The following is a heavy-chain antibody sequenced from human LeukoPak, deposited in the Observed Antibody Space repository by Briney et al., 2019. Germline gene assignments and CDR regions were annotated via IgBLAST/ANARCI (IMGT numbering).Heavy chain of an antibody. CDR3: ARAIYYYGSRNYPDLDY. CDR1: GFTFSNYA. J-gene: IGHJ4*02. D-gene: IGHD3-10*01. V-gene: IGHV3-30*03. CDR2: ISYDGSNK. Sequence: GTSLRLSCAASGFTFSNYAIHWIRQAPGKGLEWVAVISYDGSNKYSVDSVKGRFTMSRDNSKNTMYLQMNSLRAEDTAVYYCARAIYYYGSRNYPDLDYWGQGTLVTVSS.